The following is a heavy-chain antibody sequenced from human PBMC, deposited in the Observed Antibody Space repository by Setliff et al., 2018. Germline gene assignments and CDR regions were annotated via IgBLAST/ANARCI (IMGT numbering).Heavy chain of an antibody. Sequence: SETLSLTCTVSGGSISSGDYYWSWIRQPPGKGLEWIGYIYSSGSTYYNPSLKSRVSISLHTSKNQFSLKLSSVTAADTAVYYCARSFSRREKFLLDYWGQGALVTVS. CDR3: ARSFSRREKFLLDY. V-gene: IGHV4-30-4*08. CDR2: IYSSGST. J-gene: IGHJ4*02. CDR1: GGSISSGDYY.